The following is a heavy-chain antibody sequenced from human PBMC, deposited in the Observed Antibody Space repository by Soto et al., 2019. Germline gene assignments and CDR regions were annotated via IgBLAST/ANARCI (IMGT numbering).Heavy chain of an antibody. CDR2: FNPKTGGA. D-gene: IGHD6-25*01. J-gene: IGHJ5*01. CDR3: ARASAAATSWFDY. Sequence: QVQLVQSAAEVERPGASVKVSCQISGYNFPAFYIHWVRQAPGQGLEWVGWFNPKTGGANSAQKFQGRVTMTRATSISTVYMDLSGLTSDDTAVYYCARASAAATSWFDYWGQGTLVTVSS. CDR1: GYNFPAFY. V-gene: IGHV1-2*02.